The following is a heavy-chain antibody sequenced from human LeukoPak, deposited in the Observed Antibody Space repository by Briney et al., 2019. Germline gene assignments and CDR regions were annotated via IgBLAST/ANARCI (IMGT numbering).Heavy chain of an antibody. CDR1: GFTVSSNY. Sequence: GGSLRLSCAASGFTVSSNYMSWVRQAPGKGLEWVSVIYSGGSTHYADSVKGRFTISRDSSKNTLYLQMNSLRAEDTAVYYCASGSGSYRTPYYYMDVWGTGTTVTVSS. J-gene: IGHJ6*03. D-gene: IGHD3-10*01. V-gene: IGHV3-53*01. CDR3: ASGSGSYRTPYYYMDV. CDR2: IYSGGST.